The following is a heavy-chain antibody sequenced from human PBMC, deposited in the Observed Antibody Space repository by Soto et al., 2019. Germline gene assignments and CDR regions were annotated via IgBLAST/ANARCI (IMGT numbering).Heavy chain of an antibody. CDR1: GGTFSSYA. J-gene: IGHJ5*02. V-gene: IGHV1-69*13. Sequence: SVKVSCKASGGTFSSYAISWVRQAPGQGLEWMGGIIPIFGTANYAQKFQGRVAITADESTSTAYMELSSLRSEDTAVYYCAGNLGSHINWFDPWGKGTLVTVSS. D-gene: IGHD2-15*01. CDR3: AGNLGSHINWFDP. CDR2: IIPIFGTA.